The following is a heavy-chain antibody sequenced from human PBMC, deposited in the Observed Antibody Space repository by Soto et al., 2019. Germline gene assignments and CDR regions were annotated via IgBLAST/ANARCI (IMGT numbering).Heavy chain of an antibody. D-gene: IGHD1-26*01. J-gene: IGHJ4*02. CDR2: LGWNSGDV. CDR1: GFRFDGHA. CDR3: VRLRYSEGYGNFDY. Sequence: EVQLVESGGGLVQPGRSLRLSCVASGFRFDGHAMHWVRQTPGKGLEWDSGLGWNSGDVDYEEFVKGRFTISRDNAQKYLYWQKNGLRAEDTALYYYVRLRYSEGYGNFDYWSKGTLVTVSS. V-gene: IGHV3-9*01.